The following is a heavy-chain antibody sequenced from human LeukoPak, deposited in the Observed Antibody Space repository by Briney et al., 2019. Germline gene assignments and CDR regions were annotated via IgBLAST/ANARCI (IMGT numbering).Heavy chain of an antibody. J-gene: IGHJ4*02. CDR2: VSGYTGNT. CDR3: ARGEVSASLYYFDF. D-gene: IGHD2-2*01. CDR1: GSTFTTYG. Sequence: ASVKVSCKTSGSTFTTYGVSWFRQAPGQGLEWMGWVSGYTGNTNYAERFQGRVTMTTDTSTSTVYMELTSLRSDDTAVYYCARGEVSASLYYFDFWGQGTLVTVS. V-gene: IGHV1-18*01.